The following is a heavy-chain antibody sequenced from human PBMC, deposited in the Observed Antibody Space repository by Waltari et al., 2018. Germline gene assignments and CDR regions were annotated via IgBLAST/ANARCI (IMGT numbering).Heavy chain of an antibody. CDR1: GGSISSSSYY. V-gene: IGHV4-39*01. J-gene: IGHJ5*02. D-gene: IGHD1-7*01. CDR3: GLITGTTGAYNWFDP. CDR2: IYYSGST. Sequence: QLQLQESGPGLVKPSETLSLPCTVTGGSISSSSYYWGWIRQPPGKGLEWIGSIYYSGSTYYNPSLKSRVTISVDTSKNQFSLKLSSVTAADTAVYYCGLITGTTGAYNWFDPWGQGTLVTVSS.